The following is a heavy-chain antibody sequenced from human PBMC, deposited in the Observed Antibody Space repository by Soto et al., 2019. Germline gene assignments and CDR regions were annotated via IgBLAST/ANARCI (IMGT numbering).Heavy chain of an antibody. CDR2: ISAHNGNT. CDR1: GYGFTTYG. D-gene: IGHD1-1*01. Sequence: QVHLVQSGAEVKKPGASVKVSCRGSGYGFTTYGITWVRQARGQGLEWMAWISAHNGNTNYAQKLQGRVTVTRDTSTSTAYMELRSLRSDHTAVYYCARGRYGDYWGQGALVTVSS. J-gene: IGHJ4*02. CDR3: ARGRYGDY. V-gene: IGHV1-18*01.